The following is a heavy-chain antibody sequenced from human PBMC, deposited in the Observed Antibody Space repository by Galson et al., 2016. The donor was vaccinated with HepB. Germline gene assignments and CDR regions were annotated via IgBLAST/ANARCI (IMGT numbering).Heavy chain of an antibody. CDR3: ARDSSRYSAYDNMQNWLDP. CDR2: ISVYNGNT. V-gene: IGHV1-18*01. CDR1: GYTLASYG. Sequence: SVKVSCKASGYTLASYGLSWVRQAPGQGLEWMGWISVYNGNTNYAQNFQGRVSMTTDTSATTAYMELTSMSSDDTAVYYCARDSSRYSAYDNMQNWLDPWGHGTLVTVSS. J-gene: IGHJ5*02. D-gene: IGHD5-12*01.